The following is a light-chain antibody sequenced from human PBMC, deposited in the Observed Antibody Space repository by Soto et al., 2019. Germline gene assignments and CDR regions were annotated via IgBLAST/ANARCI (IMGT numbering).Light chain of an antibody. CDR1: QSVSNN. J-gene: IGKJ1*01. V-gene: IGKV3-15*01. CDR3: QQYNNWWT. Sequence: EIVMTQSPATLSVSPGERATLSCRASQSVSNNLAWYQQKPGQAPRLLIYGAYTRATGIPARFSGSGSGTEFTLTISSLQSGDFAVYYCQQYNNWWTFGQGTKVDIK. CDR2: GAY.